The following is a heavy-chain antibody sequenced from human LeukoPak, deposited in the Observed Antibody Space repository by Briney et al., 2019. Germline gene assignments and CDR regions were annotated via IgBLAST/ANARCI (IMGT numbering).Heavy chain of an antibody. CDR2: INPNSGGT. V-gene: IGHV1-2*02. D-gene: IGHD4-17*01. CDR3: AREIDDYGDYYIDY. J-gene: IGHJ4*02. CDR1: GYTFTGYY. Sequence: SASVKVSCKASGYTFTGYYMHWVRQATGQGLEWMGWINPNSGGTNYAQKFQGRVTMTRDTSISTAYMELSRLRSDDTAVYYCAREIDDYGDYYIDYWGQGTLVTVSS.